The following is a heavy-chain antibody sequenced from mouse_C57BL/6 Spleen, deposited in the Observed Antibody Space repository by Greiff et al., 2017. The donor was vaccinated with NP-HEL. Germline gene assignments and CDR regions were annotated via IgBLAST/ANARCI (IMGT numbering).Heavy chain of an antibody. V-gene: IGHV1-72*01. J-gene: IGHJ4*01. Sequence: VQLQQPGAELVKPGASVKLSCKASGYTFTSYWMHWVKQRPGRGLEWIGRIDPNSGGTKYNEKFKSEATLTVDKPSSTAYMQLSSLTSEDSAVYYCARSVVRYAMDYWGQGTSVTVSS. D-gene: IGHD1-1*01. CDR3: ARSVVRYAMDY. CDR2: IDPNSGGT. CDR1: GYTFTSYW.